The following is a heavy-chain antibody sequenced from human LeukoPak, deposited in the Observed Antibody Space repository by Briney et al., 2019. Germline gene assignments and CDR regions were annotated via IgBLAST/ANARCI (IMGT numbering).Heavy chain of an antibody. Sequence: ASVKVSCKASGYTFTSYYMHWVRQAPGQGLEWMGIINPSGGSTSYAQKFQGRVTMTRDTSTSTVYMELSSLRSEDTAVYYCARHRLHRLYYDSSGYYHDAFDIWGQGTMVTVSS. D-gene: IGHD3-22*01. J-gene: IGHJ3*02. CDR1: GYTFTSYY. V-gene: IGHV1-46*01. CDR2: INPSGGST. CDR3: ARHRLHRLYYDSSGYYHDAFDI.